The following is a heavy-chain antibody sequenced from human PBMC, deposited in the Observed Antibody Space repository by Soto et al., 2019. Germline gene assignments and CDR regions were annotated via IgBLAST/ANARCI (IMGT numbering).Heavy chain of an antibody. CDR2: FSSSIGII. Sequence: PGGSLRLSCAASGFTFTTNAMSWVRQAPGKGLEWVSYFSSSIGIIYYADSVKGRFTSSRDNAKKSLYLQMNSLRVEDTAVYYCARGSNIHSYYMDVWGKGTTVTVSS. CDR1: GFTFTTNA. D-gene: IGHD2-15*01. V-gene: IGHV3-48*01. CDR3: ARGSNIHSYYMDV. J-gene: IGHJ6*03.